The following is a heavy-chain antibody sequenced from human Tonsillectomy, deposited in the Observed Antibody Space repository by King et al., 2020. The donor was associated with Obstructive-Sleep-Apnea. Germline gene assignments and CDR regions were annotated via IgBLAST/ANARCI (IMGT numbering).Heavy chain of an antibody. CDR3: ARAISYYDTGYWFDP. V-gene: IGHV1-8*01. J-gene: IGHJ5*02. D-gene: IGHD3-22*01. CDR1: GYTFTSYD. Sequence: VQLVESGAEVKKPGASVKVSCKSSGYTFTSYDINWVRQATGQGLEWMGWMNPNSGNTGYAQKFQGRVTMTRNTSISTAYMGLSSLRSEDTAVYYCARAISYYDTGYWFDPWGQGTLVTVSS. CDR2: MNPNSGNT.